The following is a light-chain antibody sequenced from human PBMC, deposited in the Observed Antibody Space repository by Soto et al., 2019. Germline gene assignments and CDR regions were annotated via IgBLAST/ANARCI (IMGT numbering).Light chain of an antibody. CDR1: HSDIGNYNY. CDR3: GAWDSSLSAYV. CDR2: DVG. Sequence: QSVLTQPASVSGSPGQSITISCTGTHSDIGNYNYVSWYQHLPGKAPKLMIYDVGSRPSGIPDRFSGSKSGTSATLGITGLQTGDEADYYCGAWDSSLSAYVFGTGTKVTVL. V-gene: IGLV2-14*03. J-gene: IGLJ1*01.